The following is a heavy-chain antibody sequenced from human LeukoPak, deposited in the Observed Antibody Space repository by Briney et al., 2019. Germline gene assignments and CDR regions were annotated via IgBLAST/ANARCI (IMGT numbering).Heavy chain of an antibody. D-gene: IGHD3-10*01. J-gene: IGHJ6*03. CDR1: GFTFSSYW. CDR3: ARDIGLYYYYMDV. CDR2: IKQDGSEK. Sequence: GGSLRLPCAASGFTFSSYWMSWVRQAPGKGLEWVANIKQDGSEKYYVDSVKGRFTISRDNAKNSLYLQMNSLRAEDTAVYYCARDIGLYYYYMDVWGKGTTVTISS. V-gene: IGHV3-7*01.